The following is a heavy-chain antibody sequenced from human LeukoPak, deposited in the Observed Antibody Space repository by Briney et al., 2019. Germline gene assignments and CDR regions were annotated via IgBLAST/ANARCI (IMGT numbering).Heavy chain of an antibody. CDR1: GFTFSSYS. D-gene: IGHD3-10*01. CDR2: ISSSSSYI. Sequence: PGGSLRLSCAASGFTFSSYSMNWVRQAPGKGLEWVSSISSSSSYIYYADSVKGRFTIPRDNAKNSLYLQMNSLRAEDTAVYYCARPPAKVGWFGESYFDYWGQGTLVTVSS. V-gene: IGHV3-21*01. J-gene: IGHJ4*02. CDR3: ARPPAKVGWFGESYFDY.